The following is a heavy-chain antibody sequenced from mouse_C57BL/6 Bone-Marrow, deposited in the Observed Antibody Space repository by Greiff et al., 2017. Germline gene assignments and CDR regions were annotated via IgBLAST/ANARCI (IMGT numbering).Heavy chain of an antibody. CDR2: IRLKSDNYAT. Sequence: EVKVVESGGGLVQPGGSMKLSCVASGFTFSNYWMNWVRQSPEKGLEWVAQIRLKSDNYATHYAESVKGRFTISRDDSKSSVYLQMNNLRAVDTGIYYCTECTTLVATYYFDYWGQGTTLTVSS. CDR3: TECTTLVATYYFDY. V-gene: IGHV6-3*01. D-gene: IGHD1-1*01. J-gene: IGHJ2*01. CDR1: GFTFSNYW.